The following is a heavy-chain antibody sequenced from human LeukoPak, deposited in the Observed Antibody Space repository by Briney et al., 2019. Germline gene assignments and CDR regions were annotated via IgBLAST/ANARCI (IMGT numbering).Heavy chain of an antibody. CDR1: GFTFSSYW. V-gene: IGHV3-23*01. Sequence: GGSLRLSCAASGFTFSSYWMSWVRQAPGKGLEWVSAISGSGGSTYYADSVKGRFTISRDNSKNTLYLQMNSLRAEDTAVYYCAKDPSVWELLLWGQGTLVTVSS. D-gene: IGHD1-26*01. CDR2: ISGSGGST. CDR3: AKDPSVWELLL. J-gene: IGHJ4*02.